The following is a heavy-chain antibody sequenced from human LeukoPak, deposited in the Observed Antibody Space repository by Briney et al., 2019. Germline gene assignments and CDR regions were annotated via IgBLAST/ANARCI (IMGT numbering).Heavy chain of an antibody. D-gene: IGHD1-26*01. CDR2: IYYSGST. V-gene: IGHV4-39*07. J-gene: IGHJ5*02. CDR1: GGSISSSSYY. CDR3: ARGEWELQVLDP. Sequence: PSETLSLTCTGSGGSISSSSYYWGWIRQPPGKGLEWIGSIYYSGSTYYNPSLKSRVTISVDTSKNQFSLKLCSVTAADTAVYYCARGEWELQVLDPWGPGTLVTVSS.